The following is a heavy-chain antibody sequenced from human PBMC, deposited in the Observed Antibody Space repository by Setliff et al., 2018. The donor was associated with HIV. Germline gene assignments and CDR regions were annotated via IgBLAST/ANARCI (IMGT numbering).Heavy chain of an antibody. CDR3: ARGQGCGGGCHYAFEM. D-gene: IGHD2-21*02. CDR2: IYHSGNT. CDR1: GDSISSDFY. Sequence: SETLSLTCTVSGDSISSDFYWGWIRQPPGKGLEWIGSIYHSGNTYYMPSLQSRVTISVDMSKNQFSRNLNSVTAADTAVYYCARGQGCGGGCHYAFEMWGQGTMVTVSS. J-gene: IGHJ3*02. V-gene: IGHV4-38-2*02.